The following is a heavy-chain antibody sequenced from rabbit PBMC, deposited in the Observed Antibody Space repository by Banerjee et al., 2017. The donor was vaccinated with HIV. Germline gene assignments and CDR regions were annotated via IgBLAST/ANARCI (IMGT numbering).Heavy chain of an antibody. CDR1: GFSFSSSYY. Sequence: QSLEESGGDLVKPGASLTLTCTASGFSFSSSYYMSWVRQAPGKGLEWIGTIYAGKGSTCYASWVNGRFTISSHNAQNTLYLQLNSLTAADTATYFCVSYDDYGDRNLWGQGTLVTVS. CDR2: IYAGKGST. D-gene: IGHD2-1*01. V-gene: IGHV1S40*01. J-gene: IGHJ4*01. CDR3: VSYDDYGDRNL.